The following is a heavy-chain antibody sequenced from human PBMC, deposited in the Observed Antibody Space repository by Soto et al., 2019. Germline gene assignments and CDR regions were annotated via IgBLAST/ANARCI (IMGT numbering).Heavy chain of an antibody. D-gene: IGHD4-17*01. CDR2: ISSSSTYV. V-gene: IGHV3-21*01. CDR3: ARDLYGDYCIVV. CDR1: GFTFSRFS. Sequence: EVQLVESGGGLVTPGGSLRLSCAASGFTFSRFSMNWVRQAPGKGLEWVSSISSSSTYVYYAVSVKGRFTISRDSAQKSLFLQMNRLRAEDTAVYYCARDLYGDYCIVVWGKGTSVSVSS. J-gene: IGHJ6*03.